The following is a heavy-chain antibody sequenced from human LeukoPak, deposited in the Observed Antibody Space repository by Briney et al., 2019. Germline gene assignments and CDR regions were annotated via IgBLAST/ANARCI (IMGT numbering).Heavy chain of an antibody. V-gene: IGHV3-30-3*01. CDR2: VSYDGSNK. CDR1: GFTFSNYA. D-gene: IGHD1-26*01. J-gene: IGHJ4*02. Sequence: PGGSLRLSCAASGFTFSNYAMHWVRQAPGKGLEWVAVVSYDGSNKYYADSVKGRFTIPRDNSKNTLYLQMNSLRAEGAAVYYCATIGDRRSGELYRIDYWGQGTLVTVSS. CDR3: ATIGDRRSGELYRIDY.